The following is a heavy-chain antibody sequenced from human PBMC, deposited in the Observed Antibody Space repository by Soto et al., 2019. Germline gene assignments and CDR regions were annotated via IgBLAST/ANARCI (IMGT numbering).Heavy chain of an antibody. V-gene: IGHV1-3*01. J-gene: IGHJ6*02. Sequence: ASVKVSCKASGYTFTSYDMHWVRQAPGQRLEWMGRINAGNGNTKYAQKFQGRVTITRDTSTSTVYMELSSLRSEDTAVYYCARDGAATSGYYYYGMDVWGQGTTVTVSS. CDR1: GYTFTSYD. D-gene: IGHD2-15*01. CDR2: INAGNGNT. CDR3: ARDGAATSGYYYYGMDV.